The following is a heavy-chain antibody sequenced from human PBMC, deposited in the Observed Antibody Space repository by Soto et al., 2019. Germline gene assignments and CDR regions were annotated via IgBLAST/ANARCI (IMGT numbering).Heavy chain of an antibody. CDR2: IWYDGSNK. CDR1: GFTFSSYA. D-gene: IGHD3-10*01. Sequence: GGSLRLSCAASGFTFSSYAMHWVHQAPGKGLEWVAVIWYDGSNKYYADSVKGRFTISRDNSKNTLYLQMNSLRAEDTAVYYCARTLLWFGDHGPDAFDIWGQGTMVTVSS. CDR3: ARTLLWFGDHGPDAFDI. J-gene: IGHJ3*02. V-gene: IGHV3-33*08.